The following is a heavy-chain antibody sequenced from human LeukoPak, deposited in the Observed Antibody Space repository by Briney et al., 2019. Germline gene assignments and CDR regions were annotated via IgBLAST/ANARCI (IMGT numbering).Heavy chain of an antibody. J-gene: IGHJ4*02. CDR1: GFTFSSYA. D-gene: IGHD3-22*01. V-gene: IGHV3-23*01. CDR3: ANSYYYDSSGFY. CDR2: ISGSGGST. Sequence: GGSLRLSRAASGFTFSSYAMSWVRQAPGRGLEWVSAISGSGGSTYYADSVKGRFTISRDNSKNTLYLQMNTLRAEDTAVYYCANSYYYDSSGFYWGQGTLVTVSS.